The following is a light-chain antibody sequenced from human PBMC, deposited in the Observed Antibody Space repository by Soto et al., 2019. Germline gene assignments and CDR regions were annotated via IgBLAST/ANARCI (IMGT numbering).Light chain of an antibody. J-gene: IGKJ2*01. CDR2: AAS. V-gene: IGKV1-39*01. CDR1: QSISSY. Sequence: DIQMTQSPSSLSASVGDRVTITCRASQSISSYLNWYQQKPGKAPKLLIYAASSLQSGVPSRFSGSGSGTDFTLTISSLQPEDFATYYCQQSYSTPRENTFGQGTKLEIK. CDR3: QQSYSTPRENT.